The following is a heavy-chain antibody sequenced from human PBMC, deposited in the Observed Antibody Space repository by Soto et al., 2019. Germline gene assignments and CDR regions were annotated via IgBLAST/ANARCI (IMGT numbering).Heavy chain of an antibody. Sequence: GSLRLSCPASGFTFSSYGMTWVRQAPGKALEWVSFSSATGAGTYFADSVKGRFTISRDNSKNTLYLQMSSLRADDTAVYYCAKDRRAGGNYGFYSDFWGQGALVTVSS. D-gene: IGHD1-7*01. V-gene: IGHV3-23*01. CDR2: SSATGAGT. J-gene: IGHJ4*02. CDR3: AKDRRAGGNYGFYSDF. CDR1: GFTFSSYG.